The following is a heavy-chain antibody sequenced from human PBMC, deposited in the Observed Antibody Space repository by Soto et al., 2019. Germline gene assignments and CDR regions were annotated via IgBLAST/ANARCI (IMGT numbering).Heavy chain of an antibody. V-gene: IGHV1-18*01. Sequence: ASVKVSCKASGYTFPNYGITWVRQAPGQELEWMGWISAYKTNIKYAQKFQGRVTLTTDTSTSTAYMELRSLRSDDTAIYYCVRDLDGSGAYYNDFWGQGTLVTVSS. J-gene: IGHJ4*02. CDR3: VRDLDGSGAYYNDF. D-gene: IGHD3-10*01. CDR2: ISAYKTNI. CDR1: GYTFPNYG.